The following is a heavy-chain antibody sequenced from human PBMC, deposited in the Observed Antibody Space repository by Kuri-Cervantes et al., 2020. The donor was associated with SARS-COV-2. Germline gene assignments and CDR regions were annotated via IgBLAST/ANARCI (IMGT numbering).Heavy chain of an antibody. Sequence: LSLTCAASGFTFRSCWMSWVRQAPGKGLEWVAAIKPEGGEKHYVDSVRGRFTISRDDAKNSLYLQMNSLRAEDTAVYYCARDQGWLDPWWFDPWGQGTLVTVSS. CDR3: ARDQGWLDPWWFDP. J-gene: IGHJ5*02. V-gene: IGHV3-7*01. CDR1: GFTFRSCW. CDR2: IKPEGGEK. D-gene: IGHD6-19*01.